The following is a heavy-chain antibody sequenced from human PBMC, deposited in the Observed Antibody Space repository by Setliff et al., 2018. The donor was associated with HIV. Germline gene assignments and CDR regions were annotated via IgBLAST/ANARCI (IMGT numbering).Heavy chain of an antibody. V-gene: IGHV1-46*01. CDR3: ARDTGGGITMVRGGMGALDY. J-gene: IGHJ4*02. Sequence: ASVKVSCKASGYTFSTYDFNWVRQAAGQGLEWMGWMSPSGGSTSYAQKFQGRVTMTRDTSTSTVYMELSSLRSEDTAVYYCARDTGGGITMVRGGMGALDYWGQGTLVTVSS. D-gene: IGHD3-10*01. CDR1: GYTFSTYD. CDR2: MSPSGGST.